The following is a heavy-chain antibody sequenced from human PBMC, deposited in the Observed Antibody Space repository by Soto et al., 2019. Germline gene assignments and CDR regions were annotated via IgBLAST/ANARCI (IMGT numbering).Heavy chain of an antibody. CDR2: IYYSGST. Sequence: SETLSLTCTVSGGSISSSSYYWGWIRQPPGKGLEWIGSIYYSGSTYYNPSLKGRDTISVDTSKNQFSLRLSSVTAADTAVYYCASPHYYDSSGYYTEDAFDIWGQGTMVTVSS. J-gene: IGHJ3*02. CDR1: GGSISSSSYY. V-gene: IGHV4-39*01. D-gene: IGHD3-22*01. CDR3: ASPHYYDSSGYYTEDAFDI.